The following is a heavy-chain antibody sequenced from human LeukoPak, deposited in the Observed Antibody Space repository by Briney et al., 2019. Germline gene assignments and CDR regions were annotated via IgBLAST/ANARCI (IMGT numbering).Heavy chain of an antibody. CDR2: IIPILGTA. D-gene: IGHD2-8*01. V-gene: IGHV1-69*05. J-gene: IGHJ4*02. CDR3: ARAPILGYCTNGVCYIEQ. Sequence: SVKVSCKASGGTFSSYAISWVRQAPGQGLEWMGGIIPILGTANYAQKFQGRVTITTDESTSTAYMELSSLRSEDTAVYYCARAPILGYCTNGVCYIEQWGQGTLVTVSS. CDR1: GGTFSSYA.